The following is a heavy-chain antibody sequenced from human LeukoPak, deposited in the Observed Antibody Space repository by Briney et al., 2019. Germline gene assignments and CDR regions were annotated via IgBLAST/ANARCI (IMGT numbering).Heavy chain of an antibody. D-gene: IGHD3-16*01. CDR2: IFTGDSDP. J-gene: IGHJ5*02. CDR1: GSTPAYYM. CDR3: ARRVWPLGEPRPMFDR. Sequence: PGASLIICCKGAGSTPAYYMICGVRPMTKKGQDWRGIIFTGDSDPRYSPSFQHQVTISADESISTADLLWSSLKASDAAVYYCARRVWPLGEPRPMFDRWGQGTLVTVSS. V-gene: IGHV5-51*01.